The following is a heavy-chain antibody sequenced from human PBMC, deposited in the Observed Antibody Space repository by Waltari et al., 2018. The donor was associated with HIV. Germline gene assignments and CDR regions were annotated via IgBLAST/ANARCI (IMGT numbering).Heavy chain of an antibody. J-gene: IGHJ6*02. D-gene: IGHD3-16*01. V-gene: IGHV4-39*01. CDR3: TSGGVGSTEDFYYGMDV. CDR2: IYYSGST. Sequence: QLHLQQSGPGLVNPSETLSLSCTVSGGSISRRNYSWGWIRLPPGMGLEWIGSIYYSGSTYYNPSLKSRVTVSVDTSRNQFSLKLYSVTAADTAVYYCTSGGVGSTEDFYYGMDVWGQGTTVTVSS. CDR1: GGSISRRNYS.